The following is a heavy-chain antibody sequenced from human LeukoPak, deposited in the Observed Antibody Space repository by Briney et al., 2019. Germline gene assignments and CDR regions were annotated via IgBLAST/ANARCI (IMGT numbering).Heavy chain of an antibody. CDR1: GFTFSSYA. V-gene: IGHV3-23*01. J-gene: IGHJ5*02. CDR3: AKVGPVDGMQS. D-gene: IGHD6-13*01. CDR2: INKRGGSI. Sequence: GGSLRLSCAAAGFTFSSYAMSWVRQAPGKGLEWVSGINKRGGSIYNADSVEGRFTISRDNSKNTLYLEMNSLRAEDTAVYYCAKVGPVDGMQSWGQGTLVTVSS.